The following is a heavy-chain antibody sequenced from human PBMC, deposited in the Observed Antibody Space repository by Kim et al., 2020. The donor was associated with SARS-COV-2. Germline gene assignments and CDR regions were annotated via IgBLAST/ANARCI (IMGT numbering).Heavy chain of an antibody. D-gene: IGHD3-3*01. CDR3: TTDESYDFWSGYPYFDY. CDR1: GFTFSNAW. CDR2: IKSKTDGGTT. J-gene: IGHJ4*02. Sequence: GGSLRLSCAASGFTFSNAWMSWVRQAPGKGLEWVGRIKSKTDGGTTDYAAPVKGRFTISRDDSKNTLYLQMNSLKTEDTAVYYCTTDESYDFWSGYPYFDYWGQGTLVTVSS. V-gene: IGHV3-15*01.